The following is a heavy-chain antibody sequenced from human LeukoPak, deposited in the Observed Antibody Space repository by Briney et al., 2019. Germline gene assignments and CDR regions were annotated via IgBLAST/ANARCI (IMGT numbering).Heavy chain of an antibody. V-gene: IGHV1-18*01. D-gene: IGHD4-17*01. CDR1: GYTFTSYG. CDR3: AKVGLRANTVTTVRGAFDI. J-gene: IGHJ3*02. CDR2: ISAYNGNT. Sequence: ASVKVSCKASGYTFTSYGISWVRQAPGQGLEWMGWISAYNGNTNYAQKLQGRVTMTTDTSTSTAYMELRSLRSDDTAVYYCAKVGLRANTVTTVRGAFDIWGQGTMVTVSS.